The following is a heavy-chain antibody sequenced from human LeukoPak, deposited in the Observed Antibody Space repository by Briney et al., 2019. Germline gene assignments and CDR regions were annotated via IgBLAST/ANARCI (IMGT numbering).Heavy chain of an antibody. CDR1: GGSFSGYY. CDR3: ARSDYGGNPDLNAFDI. J-gene: IGHJ3*02. D-gene: IGHD4-23*01. CDR2: INHSGST. V-gene: IGHV4-34*01. Sequence: SETLSLTCAVYGGSFSGYYWSWIRQPPGKGLEWIGEINHSGSTDYNPSLKSRVTISVDTSKNQFSLKLSSVTAADTAVYYCARSDYGGNPDLNAFDIWGQGTMVTVSS.